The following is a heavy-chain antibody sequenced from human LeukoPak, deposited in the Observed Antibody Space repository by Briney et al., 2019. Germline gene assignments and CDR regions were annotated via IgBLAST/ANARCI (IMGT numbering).Heavy chain of an antibody. J-gene: IGHJ2*01. CDR1: GDSLSDNY. CDR3: ARHVSAYHPHWYFDL. D-gene: IGHD5/OR15-5a*01. CDR2: TYTSGSI. V-gene: IGHV4-4*07. Sequence: PSETLSLTCTVSGDSLSDNYWSWIRQPAGKGLEWIGRTYTSGSINYNPSLKSRVSMSIDTSKNQLSLNLRSLTAADTAVYYCARHVSAYHPHWYFDLWGRGTLVTVSA.